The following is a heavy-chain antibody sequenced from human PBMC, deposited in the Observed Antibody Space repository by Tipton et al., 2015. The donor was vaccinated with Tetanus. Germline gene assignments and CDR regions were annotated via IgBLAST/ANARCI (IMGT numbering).Heavy chain of an antibody. V-gene: IGHV4-59*01. Sequence: TLSLTCTVSGGSMSSNYWSWIRQPPGKGPEWLGPIDYSGNTNYNSSLKGRATISLNTPKNQFSLKLTSVTAADTAVYYCARYGKGYCSGGDCYSDGFDIWGQGTMVTVSS. D-gene: IGHD2-15*01. J-gene: IGHJ3*02. CDR3: ARYGKGYCSGGDCYSDGFDI. CDR2: IDYSGNT. CDR1: GGSMSSNY.